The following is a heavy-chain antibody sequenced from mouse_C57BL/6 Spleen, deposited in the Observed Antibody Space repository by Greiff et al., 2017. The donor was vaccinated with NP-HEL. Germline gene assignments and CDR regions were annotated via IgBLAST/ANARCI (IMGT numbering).Heavy chain of an antibody. Sequence: EVNLVESGGGLVKPGGSLKLSCAASGFTFSSYAMSWVRQTPEKRLEWVATISDGGSYTYYPDNVKGRFTISRDNAKNNLYLQMSHLKSEDTAMYYCARERGYFDVWGTGTTVTVSS. CDR3: ARERGYFDV. CDR2: ISDGGSYT. V-gene: IGHV5-4*01. CDR1: GFTFSSYA. J-gene: IGHJ1*03.